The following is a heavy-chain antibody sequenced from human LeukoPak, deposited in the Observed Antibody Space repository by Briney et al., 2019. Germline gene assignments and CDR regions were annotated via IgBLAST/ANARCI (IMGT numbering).Heavy chain of an antibody. CDR2: ISAYNGNT. CDR3: ARVAVVVTAIDAFDI. CDR1: GYTFTSYG. D-gene: IGHD2-21*02. V-gene: IGHV1-18*01. Sequence: ASAKVSCKASGYTFTSYGISWVREAPGQGLEWMGWISAYNGNTNYAQKLQGRVTMTTDTSTSTAYMELRSLRSDDTAVYYCARVAVVVTAIDAFDIWGQGTMVTVSS. J-gene: IGHJ3*02.